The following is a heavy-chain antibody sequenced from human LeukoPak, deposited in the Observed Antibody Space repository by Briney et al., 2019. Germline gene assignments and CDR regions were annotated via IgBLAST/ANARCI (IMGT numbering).Heavy chain of an antibody. D-gene: IGHD3-22*01. V-gene: IGHV4-59*01. CDR2: IYYSGST. J-gene: IGHJ4*02. Sequence: PSETLSLTCTVSGGSISSYYWSWIRQPPGKGLEWIGYIYYSGSTNYNPSLKSRVTISVDTSKNQFSLKLNSVTAADTAVYYCAGGGDSGGYYYPMFDYWGQGILVTVSS. CDR3: AGGGDSGGYYYPMFDY. CDR1: GGSISSYY.